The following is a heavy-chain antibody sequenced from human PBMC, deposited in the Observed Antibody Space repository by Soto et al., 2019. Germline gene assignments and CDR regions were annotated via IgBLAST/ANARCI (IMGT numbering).Heavy chain of an antibody. D-gene: IGHD1-20*01. V-gene: IGHV4-30-4*01. CDR3: ARVRGGSITGTTSWWFDP. J-gene: IGHJ5*02. Sequence: PSETLSLTCTVSGGSISSGDYYWSWIRQPPGKGLEWIGYIYYSGSTYYNPSLKSRVTISVDTSKNQFSLKLSSVTAADTAVYYCARVRGGSITGTTSWWFDPWGQGTLVTVS. CDR1: GGSISSGDYY. CDR2: IYYSGST.